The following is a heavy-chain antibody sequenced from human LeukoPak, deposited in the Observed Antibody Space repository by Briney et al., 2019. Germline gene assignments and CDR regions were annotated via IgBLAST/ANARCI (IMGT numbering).Heavy chain of an antibody. CDR1: GYTFTDYD. J-gene: IGHJ4*02. V-gene: IGHV1-2*02. CDR3: ARVPTDSSSWYPVDY. CDR2: INPSGGGT. D-gene: IGHD6-13*01. Sequence: ASVKVSCKASGYTFTDYDLHWVRQAPGQGLEWMGWINPSGGGTNYAQKFQGRVTMTRDTSISTAYMELSSLRSEDMAVYYCARVPTDSSSWYPVDYWGQGTLVTVSS.